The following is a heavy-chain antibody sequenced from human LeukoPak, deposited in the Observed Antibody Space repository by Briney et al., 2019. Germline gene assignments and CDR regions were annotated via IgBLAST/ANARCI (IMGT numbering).Heavy chain of an antibody. Sequence: SETLSLTCTVSGGSISSSYYYWGWIRQPPGKGLEWIGSIYYSGSTYYNPSLKSRVTISVDTSKNQFSLKLSSVTAADTAVCYCASSDTAMDSIDYWGQGTLVTVSS. D-gene: IGHD5-18*01. CDR2: IYYSGST. V-gene: IGHV4-39*01. CDR3: ASSDTAMDSIDY. J-gene: IGHJ4*02. CDR1: GGSISSSYYY.